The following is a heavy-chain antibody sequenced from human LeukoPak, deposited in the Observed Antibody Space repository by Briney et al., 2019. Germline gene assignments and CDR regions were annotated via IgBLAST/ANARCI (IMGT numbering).Heavy chain of an antibody. CDR2: ISNSGSA. CDR1: GVSISTNY. CDR3: AGYDHSNYLAY. J-gene: IGHJ4*02. V-gene: IGHV4-59*13. Sequence: SETLSLTYTVSGVSISTNYWNWIRQSPEKGLEWIGYISNSGSADRHPSLKSRVTISLDPSKNQLSLSLNSVTAADTAVYFCAGYDHSNYLAYWGQGARVTVSS. D-gene: IGHD3-16*01.